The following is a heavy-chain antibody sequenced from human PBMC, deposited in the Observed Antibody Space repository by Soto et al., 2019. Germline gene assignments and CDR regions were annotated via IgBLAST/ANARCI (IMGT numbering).Heavy chain of an antibody. CDR3: ARDRLDGSGTVDY. CDR1: GGSMDSGTYC. J-gene: IGHJ4*02. V-gene: IGHV4-31*03. Sequence: QVQLQESGPGLVKPSQTPSLTCSVSGGSMDSGTYCWNWIRQHPGKGLEWIGYIYYRGYTSYNPSRKSRATMSVDTSKNLFSLHLNSVTAADTAVYHCARDRLDGSGTVDYWWQGTLVTVSS. CDR2: IYYRGYT. D-gene: IGHD3-10*01.